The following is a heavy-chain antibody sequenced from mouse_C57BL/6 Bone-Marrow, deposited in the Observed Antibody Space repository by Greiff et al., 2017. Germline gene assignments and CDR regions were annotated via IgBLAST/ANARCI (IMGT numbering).Heavy chain of an antibody. Sequence: QVQLQQSGAELVRPGASVKMSCKASGYTFTSYNMHWVKQTPRQGLEWIGAIYPGNGDTSYNQKFKGKATLTVDKSSSTAYMQLSSLTSEDSAVYFCARFPYYYGSSYAYAMDYWGQGTSGTVSS. CDR1: GYTFTSYN. J-gene: IGHJ4*01. CDR3: ARFPYYYGSSYAYAMDY. CDR2: IYPGNGDT. V-gene: IGHV1-12*01. D-gene: IGHD1-1*01.